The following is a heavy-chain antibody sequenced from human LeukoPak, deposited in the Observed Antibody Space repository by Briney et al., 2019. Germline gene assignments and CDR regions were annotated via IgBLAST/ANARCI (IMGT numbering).Heavy chain of an antibody. V-gene: IGHV4-59*08. CDR2: IYYSGST. CDR3: ARHRPGPYDY. Sequence: SETLSLTCTVSGGSISSYYWSWIRQPPGKGLEWIGYIYYSGSTNYNPSLKSRVTISADTSNNQFSLKLSSVTAADTALYYCARHRPGPYDYWGQGTLVTVSS. J-gene: IGHJ4*01. CDR1: GGSISSYY.